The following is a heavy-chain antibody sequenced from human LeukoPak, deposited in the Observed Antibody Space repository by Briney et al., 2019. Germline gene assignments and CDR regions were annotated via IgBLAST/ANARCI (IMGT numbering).Heavy chain of an antibody. CDR2: ISGSSSYI. CDR1: RFTFSNYW. V-gene: IGHV3-21*01. J-gene: IGHJ4*02. CDR3: ASGFDY. Sequence: GGSLRLSCAASRFTFSNYWMNWVRQAPGKGLEWVSSISGSSSYIYYADSVKGRFTISRDNAKNSLYLQMNSLRAEDTAVYYCASGFDYWGQGTLVTVSS.